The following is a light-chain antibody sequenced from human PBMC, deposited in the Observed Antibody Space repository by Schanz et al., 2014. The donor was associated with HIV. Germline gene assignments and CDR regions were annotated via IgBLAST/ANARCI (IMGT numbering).Light chain of an antibody. J-gene: IGLJ3*02. V-gene: IGLV2-14*03. CDR1: SGDVSPYDY. CDR2: DVT. Sequence: QSALTQPASVSGSPGQSITISCTGSSGDVSPYDYVSWYQQHPGQAPKLLIYDVTYRPSGISNRFSGSKSGNTASLTVSGLQPEDEADYYCSSFAGSNIPWVFGGGTKLTVL. CDR3: SSFAGSNIPWV.